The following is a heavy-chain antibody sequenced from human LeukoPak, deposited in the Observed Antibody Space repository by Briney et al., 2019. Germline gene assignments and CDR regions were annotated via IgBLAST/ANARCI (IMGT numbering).Heavy chain of an antibody. CDR3: AKDPTPYVGASAD. CDR1: GFTLSNYV. CDR2: VSGGGFDT. Sequence: GGSLRLSCVASGFTLSNYVMSWVRQAPGKGLEWVSGVSGGGFDTYYTDSVKGRFTFSRDNSKSTLYLQMNSLRAEDTAVYYCAKDPTPYVGASADWGQGTLVTVSS. V-gene: IGHV3-23*01. J-gene: IGHJ4*02. D-gene: IGHD1-26*01.